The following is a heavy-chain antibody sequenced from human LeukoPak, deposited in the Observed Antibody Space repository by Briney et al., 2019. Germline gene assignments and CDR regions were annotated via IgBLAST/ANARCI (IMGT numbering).Heavy chain of an antibody. Sequence: SETLSLTCTVSGGSISSYYWNWIRQPPGKGLEWIGYIYYSGSTNYNPSLKSRVTISVDTSKNQFSLKLSSVTAADTAVYYCATLQLYYYDSSGYQDAFDIWGQGTMVTVSS. D-gene: IGHD3-22*01. CDR1: GGSISSYY. CDR2: IYYSGST. J-gene: IGHJ3*02. CDR3: ATLQLYYYDSSGYQDAFDI. V-gene: IGHV4-59*01.